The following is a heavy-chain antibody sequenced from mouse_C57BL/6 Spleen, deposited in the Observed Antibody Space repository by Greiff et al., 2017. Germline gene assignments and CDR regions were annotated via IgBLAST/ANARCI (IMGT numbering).Heavy chain of an antibody. CDR2: IRNKANNHAT. CDR3: TGLYYDYGRRPFAY. V-gene: IGHV6-6*01. Sequence: EVQLQESGGGLVQPGGSMKLSCAASGFTFSDAWMDWVRQSPEKGLEWVAEIRNKANNHATYYAESVKGRFTISRDDSKSSVYLQKNSLRAEDTGIYYCTGLYYDYGRRPFAYWGQGTLVTVSA. D-gene: IGHD2-4*01. CDR1: GFTFSDAW. J-gene: IGHJ3*01.